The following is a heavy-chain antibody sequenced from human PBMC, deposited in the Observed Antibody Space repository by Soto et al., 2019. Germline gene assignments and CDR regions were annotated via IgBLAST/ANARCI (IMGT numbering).Heavy chain of an antibody. CDR3: ARDYYISEEPDAFDI. CDR2: ISSSSSTI. V-gene: IGHV3-48*01. D-gene: IGHD3-22*01. J-gene: IGHJ3*02. CDR1: GFTFSSYS. Sequence: GGSLRLSCAASGFTFSSYSINWVRQAPGKGLEWVSYISSSSSTIYYADSVKGRFTISRDNAKNSLYLQMNSLRAEDTAVYYCARDYYISEEPDAFDIWGQGTMVTVSS.